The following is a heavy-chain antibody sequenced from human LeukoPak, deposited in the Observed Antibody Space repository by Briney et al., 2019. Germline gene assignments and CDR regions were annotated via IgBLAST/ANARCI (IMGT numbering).Heavy chain of an antibody. CDR1: GFTFSSYS. Sequence: PGGSLRLSCAASGFTFSSYSFNWVRQAPGKGLEWVSYISSRSDTIHYADSVKGRFTISRDNAENSLYLQMNSLRAEDTAVYYCARGPSGYHNTGGQGTLVTVSS. D-gene: IGHD5-12*01. J-gene: IGHJ4*02. CDR3: ARGPSGYHNT. CDR2: ISSRSDTI. V-gene: IGHV3-48*01.